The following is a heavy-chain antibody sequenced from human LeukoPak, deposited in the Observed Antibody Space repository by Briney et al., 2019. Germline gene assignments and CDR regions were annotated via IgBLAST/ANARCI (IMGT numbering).Heavy chain of an antibody. D-gene: IGHD6-19*01. CDR1: GCTFTSYY. CDR2: INPSGGST. Sequence: ASVKVSCKASGCTFTSYYMHWVRQAPGQGLEWMGIINPSGGSTSYAQKFQGRVTMTRDTSTSTVYMELSSLRSEDTAVYNCATADANVYSSGWYWFDPWGQGTLVTVSS. V-gene: IGHV1-46*01. CDR3: ATADANVYSSGWYWFDP. J-gene: IGHJ5*02.